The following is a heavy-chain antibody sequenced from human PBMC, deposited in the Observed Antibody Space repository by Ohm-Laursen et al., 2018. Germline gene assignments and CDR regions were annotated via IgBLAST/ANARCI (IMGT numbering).Heavy chain of an antibody. Sequence: GTLSLTCNVSGGSISNYYWSWIRQPAGKGLEWVGRMYSSGSTNYNPSLKSRVTMSFETSKNQFSLKLSSVTAADTAVYYCARGYYGRGDSWGQGTLVTVSS. V-gene: IGHV4-4*07. CDR1: GGSISNYY. CDR2: MYSSGST. D-gene: IGHD3-10*01. J-gene: IGHJ4*02. CDR3: ARGYYGRGDS.